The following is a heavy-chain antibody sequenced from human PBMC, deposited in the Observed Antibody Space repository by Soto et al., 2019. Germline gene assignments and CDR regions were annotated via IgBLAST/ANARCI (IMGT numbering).Heavy chain of an antibody. D-gene: IGHD3-22*01. V-gene: IGHV1-69*02. CDR2: IIPILGIA. J-gene: IGHJ4*02. Sequence: QVQLVQSGAEVKKPGSSVKVSCKASGGTFSSYIISWVRQAPGQGLEWMGRIIPILGIANYAQKFQGRVTITADKSTSTAYMEXXSLRSEDTAVYYCARGLHYDSLSLDDYWGQGTLVTVSS. CDR3: ARGLHYDSLSLDDY. CDR1: GGTFSSYI.